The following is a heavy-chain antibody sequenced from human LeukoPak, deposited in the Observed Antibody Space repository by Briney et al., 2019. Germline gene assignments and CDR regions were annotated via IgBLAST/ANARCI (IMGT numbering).Heavy chain of an antibody. J-gene: IGHJ3*02. CDR2: IYHSGSN. Sequence: SETLSLTCTVSGGSISSHYWSWIRQPPGKGLEWIGDIYHSGSNNYNPSLKSRVTISVDTSKNQFSLKLSSVTAADTAVYYCARDCSSTSCPHFDIWGQGTMVTVSS. D-gene: IGHD2-2*01. V-gene: IGHV4-59*11. CDR3: ARDCSSTSCPHFDI. CDR1: GGSISSHY.